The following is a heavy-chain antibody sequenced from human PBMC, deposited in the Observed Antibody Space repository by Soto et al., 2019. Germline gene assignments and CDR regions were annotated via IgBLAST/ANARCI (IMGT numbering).Heavy chain of an antibody. CDR1: GYTFTSYG. J-gene: IGHJ5*02. CDR3: ARDRGAVPAARTRGRTYNWFDP. V-gene: IGHV1-18*01. Sequence: ASVKVSCKASGYTFTSYGISWVRQAPGQGLEWMGWISAYNGNTNYAQKLQGRVTMTTDTSTSTAYMELRSLRSDDTAVYYCARDRGAVPAARTRGRTYNWFDPWGQGTLVTVSS. D-gene: IGHD2-2*01. CDR2: ISAYNGNT.